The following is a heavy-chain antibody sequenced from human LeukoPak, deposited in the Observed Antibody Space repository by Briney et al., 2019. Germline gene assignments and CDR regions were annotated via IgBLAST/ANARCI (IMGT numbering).Heavy chain of an antibody. D-gene: IGHD3-3*01. Sequence: SETLSLTCTVSGGSISSYYWSWIRQPAGKGLEWIGRIYTSGSTNYNPSLKSRVTMSVDTSKNQFSQKLTSVTAADTAVYYCARPNFWSGHAFDIRGQGTMVTVSS. CDR3: ARPNFWSGHAFDI. CDR1: GGSISSYY. V-gene: IGHV4-4*07. J-gene: IGHJ3*02. CDR2: IYTSGST.